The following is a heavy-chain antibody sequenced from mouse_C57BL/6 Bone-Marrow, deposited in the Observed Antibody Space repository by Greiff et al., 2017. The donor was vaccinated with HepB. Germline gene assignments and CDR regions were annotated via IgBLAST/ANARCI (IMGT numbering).Heavy chain of an antibody. CDR1: GFTFSDYY. J-gene: IGHJ3*01. V-gene: IGHV5-12*01. CDR3: ARQGGSGYFAY. Sequence: EVQGVESGGGLVQPGGSLKLSCAASGFTFSDYYMYWVRQTPEKRLEWVAYISNGGGSTYYPDTVKGRFTISRDNAKNTLYLQMSRLKSEDTAMYYCARQGGSGYFAYWGQGTLVTVSA. D-gene: IGHD3-2*02. CDR2: ISNGGGST.